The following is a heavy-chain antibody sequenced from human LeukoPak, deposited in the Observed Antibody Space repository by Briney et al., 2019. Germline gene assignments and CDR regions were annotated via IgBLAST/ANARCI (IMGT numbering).Heavy chain of an antibody. CDR1: GGSISSSNW. CDR3: ARGLRWGMIVVVRNWFDP. D-gene: IGHD3-22*01. Sequence: SETLSLTCAVSGGSISSSNWWSWVRQPPGKGLEWIGGIYYSGSTYYNPSLKSRVTISVDTSKNQFSLKLSSVTAADTAVYYCARGLRWGMIVVVRNWFDPWGQGTLVTVSS. J-gene: IGHJ5*02. CDR2: IYYSGST. V-gene: IGHV4-4*02.